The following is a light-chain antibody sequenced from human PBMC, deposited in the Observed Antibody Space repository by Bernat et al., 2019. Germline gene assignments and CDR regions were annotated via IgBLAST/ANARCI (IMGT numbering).Light chain of an antibody. J-gene: IGLJ1*01. CDR2: DVS. CDR1: SSDIGGFNY. Sequence: QSALTQPASVSGYPGQSITISCTGASSDIGGFNYVSWYQQHPGKAPKLMISDVSSRPSGVSNRFSGTKSGNTASLTISGLQAEDEADYYCYSWTTKYDYVFGNGTKVTVL. CDR3: YSWTTKYDYV. V-gene: IGLV2-14*03.